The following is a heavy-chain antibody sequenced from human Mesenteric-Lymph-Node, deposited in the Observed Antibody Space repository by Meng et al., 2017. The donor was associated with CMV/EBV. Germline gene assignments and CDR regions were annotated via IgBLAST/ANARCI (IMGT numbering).Heavy chain of an antibody. D-gene: IGHD6-25*01. Sequence: SVKVSCKASGGTFSSYAISWVRQAPGQGLEWMGGIIPILGIANYAQKFQGRVTITRNTSISTAYMELSSLRSEDTAVYYCARGPRGLQTWGQGTLVTVSS. CDR1: GGTFSSYA. V-gene: IGHV1-69*10. J-gene: IGHJ5*02. CDR3: ARGPRGLQT. CDR2: IIPILGIA.